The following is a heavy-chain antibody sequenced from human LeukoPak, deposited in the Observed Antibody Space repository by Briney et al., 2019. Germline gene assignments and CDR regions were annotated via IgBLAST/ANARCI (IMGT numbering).Heavy chain of an antibody. CDR1: GGSISSGGYS. D-gene: IGHD6-6*01. V-gene: IGHV4-30-2*01. CDR3: AREGSSGRIYYYYGMDV. J-gene: IGHJ6*02. Sequence: SQTLSLTCAVSGGSISSGGYSWSWIRQPPGKGLEWIGYIYHSGSTNYNPSLKSRVTISVDKSKNQFSLKLSSVTAADTAVYYCAREGSSGRIYYYYGMDVWGQGTTVTVSS. CDR2: IYHSGST.